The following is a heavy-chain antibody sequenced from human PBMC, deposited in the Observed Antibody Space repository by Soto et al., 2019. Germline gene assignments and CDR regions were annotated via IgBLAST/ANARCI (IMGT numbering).Heavy chain of an antibody. CDR2: FDPEDGET. CDR3: ATDKYQLLSSTTRYYYYYGMDV. V-gene: IGHV1-24*01. J-gene: IGHJ6*02. Sequence: ASVKVSCEVSGYTLTELSMHWVRQAPGKGLEWMGGFDPEDGETIYAQKFQGRVTMTEDTSTDTAYMELSSLRSEDTAVYYCATDKYQLLSSTTRYYYYYGMDVWGQGTTVTVSS. D-gene: IGHD2-2*01. CDR1: GYTLTELS.